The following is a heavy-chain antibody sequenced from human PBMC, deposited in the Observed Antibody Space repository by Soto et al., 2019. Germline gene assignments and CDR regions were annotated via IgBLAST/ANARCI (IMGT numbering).Heavy chain of an antibody. Sequence: EVQLLESGGDLIQPGGSLRLSCAASGFTFNIYAMTWVRQAPGKGLEWVSAISRYGDITYYADSVEGRFSISRDNSKNTLYLQMNSLRAEDTAVSYCAKDRYLDHDSRGYLFDNWGQGPLVTVSS. V-gene: IGHV3-23*01. J-gene: IGHJ4*02. CDR3: AKDRYLDHDSRGYLFDN. CDR1: GFTFNIYA. D-gene: IGHD3-22*01. CDR2: ISRYGDIT.